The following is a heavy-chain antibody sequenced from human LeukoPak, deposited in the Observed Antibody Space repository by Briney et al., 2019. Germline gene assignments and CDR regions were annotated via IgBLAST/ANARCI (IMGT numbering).Heavy chain of an antibody. V-gene: IGHV3-74*01. J-gene: IGHJ6*03. CDR3: ARDLSGFCGGGSCYGLYYYYIDV. CDR2: INGDGSTT. CDR1: GFTFSNSW. Sequence: PGGSLRLSCVASGFTFSNSWMHWVRQAPGKGLVWVSRINGDGSTTNYADSVKGRFTISRDNAKNTLYLQMNSLRAEDTAVYYCARDLSGFCGGGSCYGLYYYYIDVWAKGTTVTVSS. D-gene: IGHD2-15*01.